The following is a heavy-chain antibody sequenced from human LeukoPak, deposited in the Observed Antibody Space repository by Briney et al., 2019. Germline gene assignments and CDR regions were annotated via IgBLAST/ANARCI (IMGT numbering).Heavy chain of an antibody. V-gene: IGHV4-39*07. CDR3: ARAKTDRPGIAAAGTVDY. CDR1: GGSISSSSYY. CDR2: IYYSGST. D-gene: IGHD6-13*01. J-gene: IGHJ4*02. Sequence: SETLSLTCTVSGGSISSSSYYWGWIRQPPGKGLEWIGSIYYSGSTYYNPSLKSRVTISVDTSKNQFSLKLSSVTAADTAVYYCARAKTDRPGIAAAGTVDYWGQGTLVTVSS.